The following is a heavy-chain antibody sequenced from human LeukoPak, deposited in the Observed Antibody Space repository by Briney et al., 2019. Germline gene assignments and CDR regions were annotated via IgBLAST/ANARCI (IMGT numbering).Heavy chain of an antibody. Sequence: GGSLRLSCAASGFTFSSYAMSWVRQAPGEGLEWVSAISGGGSTYYADSVRGRFTISRDNSKNTLYLQMNSLRAEDTAIYYCASGRSVDQYYFDYWGQGTLVTVSS. J-gene: IGHJ4*02. CDR3: ASGRSVDQYYFDY. CDR1: GFTFSSYA. D-gene: IGHD1-14*01. V-gene: IGHV3-23*01. CDR2: ISGGGST.